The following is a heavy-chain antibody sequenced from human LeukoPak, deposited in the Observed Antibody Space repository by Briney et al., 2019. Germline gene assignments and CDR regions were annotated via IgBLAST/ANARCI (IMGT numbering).Heavy chain of an antibody. Sequence: QAGGSLRLSCAASGFRFSSYVMSWVRQAPGKGLEYVSSIDGSDGASYYADSVKGRFTISRDNSKNTLFLQMNSLRVEDTAVYYCARVDSGNYDYWGQGTLLTVSS. D-gene: IGHD1-26*01. CDR1: GFRFSSYV. CDR3: ARVDSGNYDY. J-gene: IGHJ4*02. V-gene: IGHV3-23*01. CDR2: IDGSDGAS.